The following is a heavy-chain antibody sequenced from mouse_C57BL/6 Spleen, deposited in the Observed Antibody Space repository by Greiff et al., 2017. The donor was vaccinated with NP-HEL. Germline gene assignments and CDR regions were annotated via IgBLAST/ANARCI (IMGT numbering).Heavy chain of an antibody. CDR2: IYPRDGST. D-gene: IGHD2-5*01. J-gene: IGHJ4*01. Sequence: QVQLQQSGPELVKPGASVKLSCKASGYTFTSYDINWVKQRPGQGLEWIGWIYPRDGSTKYNEKFKGKATLTVATSSSTAYMELHSLTSEDSAVYFCARLGSNYVYAMDYWGQGTSVTVSS. CDR1: GYTFTSYD. CDR3: ARLGSNYVYAMDY. V-gene: IGHV1-85*01.